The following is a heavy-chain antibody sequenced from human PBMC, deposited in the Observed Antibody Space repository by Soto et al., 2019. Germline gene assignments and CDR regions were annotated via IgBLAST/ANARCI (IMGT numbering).Heavy chain of an antibody. CDR1: GFTFSSYS. D-gene: IGHD3-22*01. Sequence: EVQLVESGGGLVQPGGSLRLSCAASGFTFSSYSMNWVRQAPGKGLEWVSYISSSSSTIYYADSVKGRFTISRDNAKNSLYLQMNSLRDEDTAVYYCARETFRVDDSSGYYGLWYFDYWGQGTLVTVSS. CDR2: ISSSSSTI. J-gene: IGHJ4*02. V-gene: IGHV3-48*02. CDR3: ARETFRVDDSSGYYGLWYFDY.